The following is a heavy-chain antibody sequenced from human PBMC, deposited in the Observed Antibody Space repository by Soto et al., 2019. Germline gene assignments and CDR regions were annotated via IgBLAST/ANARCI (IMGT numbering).Heavy chain of an antibody. Sequence: GESLKISCKASGYSFTSYWIAWVRQVPGKGLEWMGIIYPGDSDTRYSPSFQGQVTITADESTSTAYMELSSLRSEDTAVYYCARDSQYSSSWPGDNWFDPWGQGTLVTVSS. J-gene: IGHJ5*02. V-gene: IGHV5-51*01. CDR1: GYSFTSYW. D-gene: IGHD6-13*01. CDR3: ARDSQYSSSWPGDNWFDP. CDR2: IYPGDSDT.